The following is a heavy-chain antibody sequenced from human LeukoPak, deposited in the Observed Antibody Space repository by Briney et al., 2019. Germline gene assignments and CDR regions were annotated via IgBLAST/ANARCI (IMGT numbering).Heavy chain of an antibody. CDR3: TMTVATIAGLDY. J-gene: IGHJ4*02. D-gene: IGHD5-12*01. V-gene: IGHV3-23*01. CDR2: IGDSGAGT. Sequence: GGSLRLSCAASGFTFSSYALTWVRQAPGKGLEWVSGIGDSGAGTDYADSVRGRFTIFRDNSRRTLYLQMNSLKIEDTAVYYCTMTVATIAGLDYWGQGALVTVSS. CDR1: GFTFSSYA.